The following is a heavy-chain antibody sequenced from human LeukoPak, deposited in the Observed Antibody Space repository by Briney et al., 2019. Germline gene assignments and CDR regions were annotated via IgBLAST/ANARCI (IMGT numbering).Heavy chain of an antibody. D-gene: IGHD3-10*01. J-gene: IGHJ4*02. CDR2: IYYSGST. Sequence: SETLSLTCTVSGGSISSGGYYWSWIRQHPGKGLEWIGYIYYSGSTYYNPSLKSRVTISVDTSKNQFSLKLSSVTAADTAVYYCARGRHAAFLYYYGSGSYFVYWGQGTLVTVSS. V-gene: IGHV4-31*03. CDR1: GGSISSGGYY. CDR3: ARGRHAAFLYYYGSGSYFVY.